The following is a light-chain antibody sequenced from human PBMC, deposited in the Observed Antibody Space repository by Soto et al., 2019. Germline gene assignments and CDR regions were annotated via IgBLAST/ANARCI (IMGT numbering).Light chain of an antibody. V-gene: IGKV3-20*01. J-gene: IGKJ4*01. CDR1: QSVRKNY. Sequence: EIVLTQSPDTLSLSPGERATLSCRASQSVRKNYLAWYQQKPGQAPRFLIYDASSRATGIPDRFSGSGSGTDFTLTISRLEPEDFAVYYCQQYGRSPLTFGGGTKVEIK. CDR2: DAS. CDR3: QQYGRSPLT.